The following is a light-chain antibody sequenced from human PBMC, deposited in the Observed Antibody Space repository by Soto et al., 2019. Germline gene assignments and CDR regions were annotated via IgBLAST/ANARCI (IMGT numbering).Light chain of an antibody. J-gene: IGLJ1*01. V-gene: IGLV2-18*02. CDR1: SSDVGSSNG. CDR3: SSYTSSSTYV. Sequence: QSVLTQPPSVSGSPGQSVAISCTGTSSDVGSSNGVSWYQQPPGTAPKLMIYDVSNRPSGVPDRFSGSKSGNTASLTISELQAEDEADYYCSSYTSSSTYVFGTGTKVTVL. CDR2: DVS.